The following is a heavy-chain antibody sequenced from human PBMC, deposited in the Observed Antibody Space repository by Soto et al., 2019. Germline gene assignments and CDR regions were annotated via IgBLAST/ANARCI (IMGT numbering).Heavy chain of an antibody. Sequence: SETLSLTCTVSGGSISSGGYYWSWIRQHPGKGLEWIGYIYYSGSTYYNPSLKSRVTISVDTSKNQFSLKLSSVTAADTAVYYCARGVAPAGYNWFDPWGQGSLVTVSS. D-gene: IGHD6-13*01. CDR1: GGSISSGGYY. V-gene: IGHV4-31*03. CDR2: IYYSGST. CDR3: ARGVAPAGYNWFDP. J-gene: IGHJ5*02.